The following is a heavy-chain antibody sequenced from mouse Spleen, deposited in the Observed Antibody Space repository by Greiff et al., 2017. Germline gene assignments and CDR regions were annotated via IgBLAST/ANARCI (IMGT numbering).Heavy chain of an antibody. V-gene: IGHV5-15*01. CDR1: GFTFSDYG. Sequence: DVHLVESGGGLVKPGGSLKLSCAASGFTFSDYGMAWVRQAPGKGPEWVAFISNLAYSIYYADTVTGRFTISRENAKNTLYLEMSSLRSEDTAMYYCARHADGNPFAYWGQGTLVTVSA. CDR3: ARHADGNPFAY. D-gene: IGHD2-1*01. CDR2: ISNLAYSI. J-gene: IGHJ3*01.